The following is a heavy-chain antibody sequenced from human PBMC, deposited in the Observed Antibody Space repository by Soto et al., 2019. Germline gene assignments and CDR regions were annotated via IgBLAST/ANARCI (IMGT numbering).Heavy chain of an antibody. CDR3: ARGVYPFWSGHPKGLDY. Sequence: GGSLRLSCAASGFTFSGSTLHWVRQASGKGLEWVGRIGSKANNYAAVYAVSLKGRFTISRDDSRNTAYLQMSSLKTEDTAVYYCARGVYPFWSGHPKGLDYWGQGTVVTVSS. D-gene: IGHD3-3*01. CDR2: IGSKANNYAA. J-gene: IGHJ4*02. CDR1: GFTFSGST. V-gene: IGHV3-73*01.